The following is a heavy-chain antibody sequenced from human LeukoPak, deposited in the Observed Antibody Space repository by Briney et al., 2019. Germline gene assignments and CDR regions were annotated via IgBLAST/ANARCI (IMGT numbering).Heavy chain of an antibody. CDR2: INHSGST. CDR1: GGSFSGYY. D-gene: IGHD6-25*01. V-gene: IGHV4-34*01. Sequence: PSETLSLTCGVFGGSFSGYYRSWIRQPPGKGLEWIGEINHSGSTNYNPSLKSRVTISVDTSKNQFSLKLSSVTAADTAVYYCARGSGYPQRIDYWGQGTLVTVSS. CDR3: ARGSGYPQRIDY. J-gene: IGHJ4*02.